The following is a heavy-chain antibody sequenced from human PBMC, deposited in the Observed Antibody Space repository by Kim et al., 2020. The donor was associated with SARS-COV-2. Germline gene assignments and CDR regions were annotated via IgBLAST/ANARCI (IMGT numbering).Heavy chain of an antibody. CDR3: ARVAPSYYYYYYGMDV. CDR2: INAGNGNT. CDR1: GYTFTSYA. J-gene: IGHJ6*02. Sequence: ASVKVSCKASGYTFTSYAMHWVRQAPGQRLEWMGWINAGNGNTKYSQKFQGRVTITRDTSASTAYMELSSLRSEDTAVYYCARVAPSYYYYYYGMDVWGQGTTVTVSS. V-gene: IGHV1-3*01.